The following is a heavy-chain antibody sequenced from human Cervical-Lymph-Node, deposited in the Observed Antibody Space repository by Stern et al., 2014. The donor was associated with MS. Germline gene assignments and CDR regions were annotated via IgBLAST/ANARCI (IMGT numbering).Heavy chain of an antibody. Sequence: VQLVQSGAEVKKPGESLKISCKGSGYSFTSYWIGWVRQMPGKGLEWMGIINPGDSDTRYSTSFQGQVTISADKSISTAYLQWSSLKASGTAMYYCARRHCSSRRCGWFDPWGQGTLVTVSS. D-gene: IGHD2-2*01. CDR1: GYSFTSYW. CDR2: INPGDSDT. V-gene: IGHV5-51*01. J-gene: IGHJ5*02. CDR3: ARRHCSSRRCGWFDP.